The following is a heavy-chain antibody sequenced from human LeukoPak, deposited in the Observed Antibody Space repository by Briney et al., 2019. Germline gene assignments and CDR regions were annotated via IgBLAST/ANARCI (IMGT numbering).Heavy chain of an antibody. CDR3: AKDRGYVSASSGFDY. Sequence: GGSLRLSCAASGFTFDDYAMHWVRQAPGKGLEWVSGISWNSGSIGYADSVKGRFTISRDNAKNPLYLQMNSLRAEDMALYYCAKDRGYVSASSGFDYWGQGTLVTVSS. V-gene: IGHV3-9*03. CDR1: GFTFDDYA. J-gene: IGHJ4*02. D-gene: IGHD6-19*01. CDR2: ISWNSGSI.